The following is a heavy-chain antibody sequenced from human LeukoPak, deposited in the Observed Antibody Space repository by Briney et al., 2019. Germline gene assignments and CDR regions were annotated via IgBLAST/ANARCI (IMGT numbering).Heavy chain of an antibody. CDR3: ASPRSLYYDILTGYYHAFDI. CDR1: GGSISSSSYY. Sequence: PSETLSLTCTVSGGSISSSSYYWGWIRQPPGKGLEWIGSIYYSGSTYYNPSLKSRVTISVDTSKNQFSLKLSSVTAADTAVYYCASPRSLYYDILTGYYHAFDIWGQGTMVTVSS. J-gene: IGHJ3*02. V-gene: IGHV4-39*01. CDR2: IYYSGST. D-gene: IGHD3-9*01.